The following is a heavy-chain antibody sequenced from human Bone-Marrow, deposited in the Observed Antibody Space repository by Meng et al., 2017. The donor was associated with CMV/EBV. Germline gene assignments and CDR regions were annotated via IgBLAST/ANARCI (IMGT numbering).Heavy chain of an antibody. CDR3: AKDRSIVVVQAAKTEYFQD. CDR1: GFTFSNYG. J-gene: IGHJ1*01. D-gene: IGHD2-2*01. CDR2: ILYDGSNK. V-gene: IGHV3-30*02. Sequence: GESLKISCAASGFTFSNYGMHWVRQAPGKGLEGVVVILYDGSNKYYADSVKGRFTTFRDNSKNTLYLQMNSLRADDTAVYYCAKDRSIVVVQAAKTEYFQDWGQGTLVTVSS.